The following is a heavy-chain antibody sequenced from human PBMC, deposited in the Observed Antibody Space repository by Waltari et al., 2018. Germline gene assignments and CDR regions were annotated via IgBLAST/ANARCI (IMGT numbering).Heavy chain of an antibody. CDR2: ISGSGGST. Sequence: EVQLLESGGGLVQPGGSLRLPCAASGFTFSSYAMSWVRQAPGKGLEWVSAISGSGGSTYYADAVKVRFTIARDNSRSPLFLQMTSLRAEDTAVYYSRVYYDSSVLPSDAFDIWGQGTMVTVSS. CDR3: RVYYDSSVLPSDAFDI. D-gene: IGHD3-22*01. CDR1: GFTFSSYA. J-gene: IGHJ3*02. V-gene: IGHV3-23*01.